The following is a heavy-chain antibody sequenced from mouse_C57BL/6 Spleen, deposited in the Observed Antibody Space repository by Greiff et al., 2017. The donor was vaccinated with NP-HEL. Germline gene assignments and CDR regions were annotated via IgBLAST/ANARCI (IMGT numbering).Heavy chain of an antibody. J-gene: IGHJ2*01. CDR1: GYAFSSYW. CDR3: ARDTTGYFDY. D-gene: IGHD1-1*01. CDR2: IYPGDGDT. Sequence: QVHVKQSGAELVKPGASVKISCKASGYAFSSYWMNWVKQRPGKGLEWIGQIYPGDGDTNSNGKFKGKATLTADKSSSTAYMQISSLTSDDSAVYFCARDTTGYFDYWGQGTTLTVSS. V-gene: IGHV1-80*01.